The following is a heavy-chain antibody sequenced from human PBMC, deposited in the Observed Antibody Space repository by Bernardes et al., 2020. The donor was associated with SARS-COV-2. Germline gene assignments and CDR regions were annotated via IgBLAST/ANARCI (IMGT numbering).Heavy chain of an antibody. CDR2: INSDGRST. J-gene: IGHJ3*02. Sequence: GGSLRLSCAASGFTFSSYWMHWVRQAPGKGLVWVSRINSDGRSTSYADSVKGRFTISRDNAKNTLYLQMNSLRAEDTAVHYCARGRESGIVVEVAAVDAFDMWGQGTMVTVSS. CDR1: GFTFSSYW. V-gene: IGHV3-74*01. D-gene: IGHD2-15*01. CDR3: ARGRESGIVVEVAAVDAFDM.